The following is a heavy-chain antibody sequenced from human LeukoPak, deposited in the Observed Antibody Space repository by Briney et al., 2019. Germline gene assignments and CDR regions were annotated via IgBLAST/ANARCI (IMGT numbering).Heavy chain of an antibody. Sequence: SSETLSLTCTVSGGSISSYYWSWIRQPPGKGLEWIGYIYYSGSTNYNPSLKSRVTISVDTSKNQFSLKLSSVTAADTAVYYCARHGKVALQEFWFDPWGQGTLVTVSS. J-gene: IGHJ5*02. CDR1: GGSISSYY. CDR2: IYYSGST. D-gene: IGHD4-11*01. V-gene: IGHV4-59*08. CDR3: ARHGKVALQEFWFDP.